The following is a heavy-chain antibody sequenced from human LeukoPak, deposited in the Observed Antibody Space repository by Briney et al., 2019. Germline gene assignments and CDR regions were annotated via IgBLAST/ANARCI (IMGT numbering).Heavy chain of an antibody. CDR1: GYSFTNYG. Sequence: ASVKVSCKASGYSFTNYGISWVRQAPGQGLEWMGWISAYNDNAHYAQGLEGRVTMTSETSTRTAYMELRSLRSDDTAVYYCARSTLGIEFDYWGQGFLVTVSS. J-gene: IGHJ4*02. D-gene: IGHD7-27*01. CDR3: ARSTLGIEFDY. V-gene: IGHV1-18*01. CDR2: ISAYNDNA.